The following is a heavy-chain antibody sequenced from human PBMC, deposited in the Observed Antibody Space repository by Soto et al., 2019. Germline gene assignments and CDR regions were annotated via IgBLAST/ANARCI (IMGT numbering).Heavy chain of an antibody. Sequence: PGGSLRLSCAASGFTFSSYAMSWVRQAPGKGLEWVSAISGSGGSTYYADSVKGRFTISRDNSKNTLYLQMNSLRAEDTAVYYCAKVISRGYSYGYHYWGQGPLVTVSS. CDR2: ISGSGGST. CDR3: AKVISRGYSYGYHY. D-gene: IGHD5-18*01. CDR1: GFTFSSYA. V-gene: IGHV3-23*01. J-gene: IGHJ4*02.